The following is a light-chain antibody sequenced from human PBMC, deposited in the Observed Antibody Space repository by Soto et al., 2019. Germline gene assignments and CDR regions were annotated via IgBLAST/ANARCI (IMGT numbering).Light chain of an antibody. CDR2: EVS. Sequence: QSALTQPASVSGSPGQSITISCTGTSSDFGDYNLVSWYRHHPGKAPKLMIYEVSKRPSGVSNRFSGSKSGNTGSLTISGLQAEDEADYYCSSYAGSNTFVLFGGGTKLTVL. V-gene: IGLV2-23*02. J-gene: IGLJ2*01. CDR1: SSDFGDYNL. CDR3: SSYAGSNTFVL.